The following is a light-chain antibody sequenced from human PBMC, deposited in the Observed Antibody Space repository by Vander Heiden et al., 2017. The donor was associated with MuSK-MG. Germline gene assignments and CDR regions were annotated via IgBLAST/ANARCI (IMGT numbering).Light chain of an antibody. CDR3: SSFTSSSALL. Sequence: QSALTQPASVSGSPGQSITISCTGTSSDVGVYNFVSWYQQHPGKAHKLMIYDVSNRPSGVSNRFSGSKSGNTASLTISGLQAEDEGDYFCSSFTSSSALLFGGGTKVTVL. J-gene: IGLJ2*01. V-gene: IGLV2-14*01. CDR2: DVS. CDR1: SSDVGVYNF.